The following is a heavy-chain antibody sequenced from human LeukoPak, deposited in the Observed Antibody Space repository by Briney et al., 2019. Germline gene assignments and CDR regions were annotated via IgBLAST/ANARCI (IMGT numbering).Heavy chain of an antibody. J-gene: IGHJ4*02. D-gene: IGHD3-16*02. CDR1: GYTFTSYD. V-gene: IGHV1-8*01. CDR3: ARGGRDYVWGSYRYRY. CDR2: MSPNSGNT. Sequence: GASVKVSCKASGYTFTSYDINWVRQATGQGLEWMGWMSPNSGNTGYAQKFQGRVTMTRNTSISTAYMELSSLRSEDTAVYYCARGGRDYVWGSYRYRYWGQGTLVTVSS.